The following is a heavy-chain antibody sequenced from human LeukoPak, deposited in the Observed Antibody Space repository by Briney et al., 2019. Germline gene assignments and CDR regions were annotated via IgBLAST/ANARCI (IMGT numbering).Heavy chain of an antibody. Sequence: GGSLRLSCAASGFTFSSYSVNWVRQAPGKGLEWVSTVSKSGDSTYYADSVKGRFTVSRDNSKDTLFLQMNNLRVDDAAVYYCARHWVWGQGTQVTVSS. J-gene: IGHJ4*02. V-gene: IGHV3-23*01. D-gene: IGHD3-16*01. CDR3: ARHWV. CDR2: VSKSGDST. CDR1: GFTFSSYS.